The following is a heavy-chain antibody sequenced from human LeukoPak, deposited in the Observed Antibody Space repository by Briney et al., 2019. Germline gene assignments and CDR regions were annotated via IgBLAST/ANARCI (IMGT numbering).Heavy chain of an antibody. CDR2: INAGNGNT. CDR1: GYTFTSYA. D-gene: IGHD3-10*01. J-gene: IGHJ4*02. CDR3: ARGLYGSGSYYGY. Sequence: VASVKVSCKASGYTFTSYAMHWVRQAPGQRLEWMGWINAGNGNTKYSQKFQGRVTITRDTSASTAYMELSSLRSEDTAVYYCARGLYGSGSYYGYWGQGTLVTVSS. V-gene: IGHV1-3*01.